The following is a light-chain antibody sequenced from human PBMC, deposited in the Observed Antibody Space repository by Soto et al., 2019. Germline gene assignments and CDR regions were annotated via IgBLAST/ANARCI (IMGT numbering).Light chain of an antibody. CDR2: AAS. CDR1: QTSSIY. Sequence: DILLTQSPSSLSASLGDRVTISCRASQTSSIYLNWYQQKPGKAPRLLIYAASTLQSGVPSRFSGSGSGTDFTLIISSLQPEDFATYYCQQSYAAPLSFGPGTKVE. J-gene: IGKJ1*01. CDR3: QQSYAAPLS. V-gene: IGKV1-39*01.